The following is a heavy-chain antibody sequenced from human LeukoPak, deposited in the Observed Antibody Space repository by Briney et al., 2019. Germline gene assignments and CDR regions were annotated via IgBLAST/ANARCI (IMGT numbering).Heavy chain of an antibody. CDR3: ARGSGQLGSDY. Sequence: GGSLRLSCAASGFTFSRYWMSWVRQALGKGLECVANIKQDGSDKYYVDSVKGRFTISRDNAKNSLYLQMNSLRAEDTAVYYCARGSGQLGSDYWGQGTLVTVSS. CDR1: GFTFSRYW. V-gene: IGHV3-7*01. CDR2: IKQDGSDK. D-gene: IGHD7-27*01. J-gene: IGHJ4*02.